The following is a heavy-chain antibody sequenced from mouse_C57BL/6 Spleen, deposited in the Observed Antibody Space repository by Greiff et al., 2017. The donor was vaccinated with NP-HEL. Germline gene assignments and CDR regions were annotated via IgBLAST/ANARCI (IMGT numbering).Heavy chain of an antibody. CDR2: IDPSDSYT. V-gene: IGHV1-59*01. Sequence: QVQLQQPGAELVRPGTSVKLSCKASGYTFTSYWMHWVKQRPGQGLEWIGVIDPSDSYTNYNQKFKGKATLTVDTSSSTAYMQLSSLTSEDSAVYYCARTIVTTPFAYWGQGTLVTVSA. CDR3: ARTIVTTPFAY. CDR1: GYTFTSYW. J-gene: IGHJ3*01. D-gene: IGHD2-5*01.